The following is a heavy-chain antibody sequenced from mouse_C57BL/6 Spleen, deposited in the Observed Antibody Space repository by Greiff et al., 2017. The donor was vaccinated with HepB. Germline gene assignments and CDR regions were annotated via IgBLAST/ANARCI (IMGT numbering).Heavy chain of an antibody. V-gene: IGHV1-55*01. Sequence: QVQLQQPGAELVKPGASVKMSCKASGYTFTSYWITWVKQRPGQGLEWIGDIYPGSGSTNYNEKFKSKATLTVDTSSSTAYMQLSSLTSEDSAVYYCARERRDYGNYAMDYWGQGTSVTVSS. J-gene: IGHJ4*01. CDR2: IYPGSGST. CDR1: GYTFTSYW. CDR3: ARERRDYGNYAMDY. D-gene: IGHD2-1*01.